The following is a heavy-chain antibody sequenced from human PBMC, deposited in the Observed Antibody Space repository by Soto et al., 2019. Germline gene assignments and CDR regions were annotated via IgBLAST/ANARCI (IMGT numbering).Heavy chain of an antibody. CDR3: ARAGWELLRDYFDY. V-gene: IGHV3-48*01. J-gene: IGHJ4*02. CDR1: GFTFSSYS. D-gene: IGHD1-26*01. CDR2: ISSSSSTI. Sequence: PGGSLRLSCAASGFTFSSYSMNWVRQAPGKGLEWVSYISSSSSTIYYADSVKGRFTISRDNAKNSLYLQMNSLRAEDTAVYYCARAGWELLRDYFDYWGQGTLVTVCS.